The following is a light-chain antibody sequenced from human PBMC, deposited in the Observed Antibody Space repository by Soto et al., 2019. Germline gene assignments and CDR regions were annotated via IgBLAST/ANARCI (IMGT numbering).Light chain of an antibody. Sequence: QSALTQPASVSGSPGQSITISCTGTSSDVGNYNFVSWYQQHPDKAPKLILYEVRNRPSGVSNRFSGSKSGNTASLTISGLQAEDEADYYCSSYTSTSTPVVFSGGTKLTVL. V-gene: IGLV2-14*01. CDR3: SSYTSTSTPVV. J-gene: IGLJ2*01. CDR2: EVR. CDR1: SSDVGNYNF.